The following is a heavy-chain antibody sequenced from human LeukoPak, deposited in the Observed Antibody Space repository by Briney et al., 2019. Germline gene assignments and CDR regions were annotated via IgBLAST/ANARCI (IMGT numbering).Heavy chain of an antibody. CDR2: IYTSGST. V-gene: IGHV4-4*07. J-gene: IGHJ4*02. D-gene: IGHD2-2*02. Sequence: SETLSLTCTVSGGSISSYYWSWIRQPAGKGPEWIGRIYTSGSTNYNPSLKSRVTMSVDTSKNQFSLKLSSVTAADTAVYYCARDNCSSTSCYNNYFDYWGQGTLVTVSS. CDR1: GGSISSYY. CDR3: ARDNCSSTSCYNNYFDY.